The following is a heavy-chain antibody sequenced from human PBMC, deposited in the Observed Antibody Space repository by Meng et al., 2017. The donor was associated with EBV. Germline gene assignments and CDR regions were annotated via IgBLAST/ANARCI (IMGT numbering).Heavy chain of an antibody. CDR2: IYYSGST. CDR1: GGSVSSGSYY. Sequence: QVQLQESGPGLVKPSXXLSLTCTVSGGSVSSGSYYWSWIRQPPGKGLEWIGYIYYSGSTNYNPSLKSRVTISVDTSKNQFSLKLSSVTAADTAVYYCATHSPLLWFGETYGMDVWGQGTMVTVSS. J-gene: IGHJ6*02. V-gene: IGHV4-61*01. CDR3: ATHSPLLWFGETYGMDV. D-gene: IGHD3-10*01.